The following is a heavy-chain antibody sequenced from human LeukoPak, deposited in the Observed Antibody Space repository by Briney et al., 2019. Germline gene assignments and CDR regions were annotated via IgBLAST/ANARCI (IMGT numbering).Heavy chain of an antibody. CDR2: ISFDGSNK. D-gene: IGHD5-12*01. V-gene: IGHV3-30-3*01. Sequence: GGSLRLSCAASGFTFSRHAMHWVRQAPGKGLEWVAVISFDGSNKYYADSVKGRFTISRDNSKNTLYLQMNSLRTEDTAVYYCASVGGYDPLFDYWGQGTLVTVSS. J-gene: IGHJ4*02. CDR1: GFTFSRHA. CDR3: ASVGGYDPLFDY.